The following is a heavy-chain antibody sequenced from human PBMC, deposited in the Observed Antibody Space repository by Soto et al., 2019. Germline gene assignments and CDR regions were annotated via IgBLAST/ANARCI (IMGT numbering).Heavy chain of an antibody. J-gene: IGHJ4*02. CDR3: ARDGVAVTTGISGY. V-gene: IGHV1-18*01. CDR2: ISAYNGNT. CDR1: GYTFTSYS. D-gene: IGHD4-4*01. Sequence: QVQLVQSGAEVKKPGASVKVSCKASGYTFTSYSISWVRQAPGQGLEWMGWISAYNGNTKYAQKCQRRVTRTTDTSTSTAYMELRSLRADDTAVYYCARDGVAVTTGISGYWGQGTLVTVSS.